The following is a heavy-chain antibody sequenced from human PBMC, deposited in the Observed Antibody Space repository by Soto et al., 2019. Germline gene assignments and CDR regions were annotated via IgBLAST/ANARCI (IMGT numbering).Heavy chain of an antibody. J-gene: IGHJ4*02. CDR2: ISYDGSNK. CDR1: GFTFSSYG. V-gene: IGHV3-30*18. Sequence: LRLSCAASGFTFSSYGMHWVRQAPGKGLEWVAVISYDGSNKYYADSVKGRFTISRDNSKNTLYLQMNSLRAEDTAVYYCAKDRSGITMIHRAGKFDYWGQGTLVTVSS. CDR3: AKDRSGITMIHRAGKFDY. D-gene: IGHD3-22*01.